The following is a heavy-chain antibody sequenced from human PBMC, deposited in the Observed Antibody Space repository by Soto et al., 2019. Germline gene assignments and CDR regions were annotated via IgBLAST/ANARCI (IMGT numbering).Heavy chain of an antibody. J-gene: IGHJ3*02. D-gene: IGHD3-22*01. CDR1: GFTFDDYA. CDR2: ISWNSGSI. Sequence: EVQLVESGGGLVQPGRSLRLSCAASGFTFDDYAMHWVRQAPGKGLEWVSGISWNSGSIGYADSVKGRVTISRDNAKNALYLQMNSLRAEDPALYYCAKDYYNSSGYYSDAFDIWGQGTMVTVS. CDR3: AKDYYNSSGYYSDAFDI. V-gene: IGHV3-9*01.